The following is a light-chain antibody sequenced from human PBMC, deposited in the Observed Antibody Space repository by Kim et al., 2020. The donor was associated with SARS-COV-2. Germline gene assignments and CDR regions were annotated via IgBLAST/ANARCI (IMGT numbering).Light chain of an antibody. CDR2: DTN. Sequence: QAVVTQEPSLTVSPGGTVTLTCGSSTGDVTTGHYPYWFQQKPGQAPTTLIYDTNNRHSWTPARFSGSLLGGKAALTLSGAQPEDEADYYCFLSYSGARFVFGPGTKVTVL. CDR3: FLSYSGARFV. CDR1: TGDVTTGHY. V-gene: IGLV7-46*01. J-gene: IGLJ1*01.